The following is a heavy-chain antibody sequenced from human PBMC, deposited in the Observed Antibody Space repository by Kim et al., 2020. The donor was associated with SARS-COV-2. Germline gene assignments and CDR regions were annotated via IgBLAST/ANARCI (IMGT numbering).Heavy chain of an antibody. J-gene: IGHJ4*02. D-gene: IGHD3-10*01. V-gene: IGHV1-58*01. CDR2: IVVGSGNT. Sequence: SVKVSCKASGFTFTSSAVQWVRQARGQRLEWIGWIVVGSGNTNYAQKFQERVTITRDMSTSTAYMELSSLRSEDTAVYYCAAGVIELWFGELLSPPDYWGQGTLVTVSS. CDR1: GFTFTSSA. CDR3: AAGVIELWFGELLSPPDY.